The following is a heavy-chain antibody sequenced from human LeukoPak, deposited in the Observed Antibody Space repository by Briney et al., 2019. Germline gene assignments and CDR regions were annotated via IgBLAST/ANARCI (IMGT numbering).Heavy chain of an antibody. V-gene: IGHV3-30*18. CDR1: GFSFYNYG. CDR2: ISYDGDNK. Sequence: PGRSLRLSCAASGFSFYNYGMHWVRQAPGKGLEWVAVISYDGDNKYYADSVKGRFTISRDNSKKTLFLQMTSLRAEDAAVYHCAKDSSGSGFWSDYSPYYFDYWGQGTLVTVSS. J-gene: IGHJ4*02. CDR3: AKDSSGSGFWSDYSPYYFDY. D-gene: IGHD3-3*01.